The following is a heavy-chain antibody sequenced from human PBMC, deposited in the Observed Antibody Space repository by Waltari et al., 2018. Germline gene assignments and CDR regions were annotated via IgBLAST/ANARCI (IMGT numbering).Heavy chain of an antibody. Sequence: EVQLVESGGGLVQPGGSLRLSCAASGFTFSRYWMSWVRQAPGKGLEWVANIKQDGSEKYYVDSVKGRFTISRDNAKNSLYLQMNSLRAEDTAVYYCARYYYYAYYFDYWGQGTLVTVSS. CDR3: ARYYYYAYYFDY. D-gene: IGHD3-10*01. J-gene: IGHJ4*02. CDR2: IKQDGSEK. V-gene: IGHV3-7*01. CDR1: GFTFSRYW.